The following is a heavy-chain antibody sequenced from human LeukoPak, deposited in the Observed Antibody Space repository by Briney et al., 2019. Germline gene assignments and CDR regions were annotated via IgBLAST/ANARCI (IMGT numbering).Heavy chain of an antibody. V-gene: IGHV1-69*04. D-gene: IGHD1-26*01. CDR3: ATPNDGGGYQWGDFFDF. CDR2: IIPNLGTT. Sequence: SVKVSCKASGGTSNSHAISWVRQAPGQGLEWMGRIIPNLGTTNRAQNFQDRVTLTADKSTNTAYMELTSLTSDDTAVYYCATPNDGGGYQWGDFFDFWGQGTLVTVSS. J-gene: IGHJ4*02. CDR1: GGTSNSHA.